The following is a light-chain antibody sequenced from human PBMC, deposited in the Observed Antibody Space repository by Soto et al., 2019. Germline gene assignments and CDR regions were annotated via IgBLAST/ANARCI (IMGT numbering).Light chain of an antibody. V-gene: IGKV3-20*01. CDR1: QTITTSQ. Sequence: EIVLTQSPGTLSLSPGERATLFCRASQTITTSQLAWYQQKPGQAPRVLIFGSSNRATGIPDRFSGSGSGTDYTLTSSRLEPEDFAIYYCPQYAGSPRTFGQGTTVEVK. CDR2: GSS. J-gene: IGKJ1*01. CDR3: PQYAGSPRT.